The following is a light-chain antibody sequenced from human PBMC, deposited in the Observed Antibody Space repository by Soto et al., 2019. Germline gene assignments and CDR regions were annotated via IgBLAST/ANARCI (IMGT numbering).Light chain of an antibody. Sequence: QSALTQPASVSGSPGQSITISCTGNSSDVGGYNYVSWYQQHPGKAPKIMIYEVSNRPSGVSNRFSGSKSGNTASLTISGLQAEDEADYYCSSYTSSSTLGVFGGGTNVTVL. J-gene: IGLJ3*02. CDR3: SSYTSSSTLGV. CDR2: EVS. V-gene: IGLV2-14*01. CDR1: SSDVGGYNY.